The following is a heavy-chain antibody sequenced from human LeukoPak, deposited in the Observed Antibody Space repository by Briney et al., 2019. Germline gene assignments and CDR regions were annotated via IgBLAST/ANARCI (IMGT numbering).Heavy chain of an antibody. CDR2: IYYSGST. D-gene: IGHD2-8*01. CDR3: ARAGIPGYCTNVTCSNWLDP. V-gene: IGHV4-59*12. J-gene: IGHJ5*02. CDR1: GGSFSSYY. Sequence: SETLSLTCTVSGGSFSSYYWTWIRQPPGKGLEWIGYIYYSGSTNYNPSLKSRVTMSVDTSKNQFSLKLSSVTAADTAVYYCARAGIPGYCTNVTCSNWLDPWGQGTLVTVSS.